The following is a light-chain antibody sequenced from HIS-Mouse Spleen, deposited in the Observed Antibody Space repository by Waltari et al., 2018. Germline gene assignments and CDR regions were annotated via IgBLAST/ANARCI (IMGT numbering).Light chain of an antibody. V-gene: IGLV3-1*01. CDR2: QDS. Sequence: SYELTQPPSVSVSPGQTASIHCPGEKLGDKYACWYQQKPGQSPVLVIYQDSKRPSGIPERFSGSNSGNTATLTISGTQAMDEADYYCQAWDSSTAVFGGGTKLTVL. CDR1: KLGDKY. J-gene: IGLJ2*01. CDR3: QAWDSSTAV.